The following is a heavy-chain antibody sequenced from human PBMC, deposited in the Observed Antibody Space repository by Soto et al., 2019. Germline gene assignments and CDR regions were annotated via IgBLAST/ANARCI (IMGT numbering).Heavy chain of an antibody. J-gene: IGHJ4*02. Sequence: VKGYRKSAGGSINIYLIDRLRQTTGQGLEWMGGIIPLFGTARYAQKFQGRVTITADEATSTAYMELSSLRSEDTAVYYCARQFDYDTSGYYYAYWGQGTLVTASS. D-gene: IGHD3-22*01. V-gene: IGHV1-69*13. CDR2: IIPLFGTA. CDR3: ARQFDYDTSGYYYAY. CDR1: GGSINIYL.